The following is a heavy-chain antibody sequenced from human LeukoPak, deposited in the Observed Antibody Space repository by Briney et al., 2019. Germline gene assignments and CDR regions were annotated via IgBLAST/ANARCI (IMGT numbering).Heavy chain of an antibody. CDR2: INWNGGST. V-gene: IGHV3-20*04. D-gene: IGHD6-19*01. Sequence: GGSLRLSCAASGFTFDDYGMSWVRQAPGKGLESVSGINWNGGSTGYADSVKGRFTISRDNAKNSLYLQMNSLRAEDTALYYCARDPQWLDPFDYWGQGTLVTVSS. CDR1: GFTFDDYG. CDR3: ARDPQWLDPFDY. J-gene: IGHJ4*02.